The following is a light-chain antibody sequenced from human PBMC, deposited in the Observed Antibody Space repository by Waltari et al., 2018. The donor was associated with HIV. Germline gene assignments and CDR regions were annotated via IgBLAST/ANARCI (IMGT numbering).Light chain of an antibody. J-gene: IGLJ2*01. CDR1: SSDVGSYYL. V-gene: IGLV2-23*02. CDR2: EVS. Sequence: QSALTQPASMSGSPGQSITISCTGTSSDVGSYYLVSWYQQHPGKAPKLMIYEVSKRPSGVSKRFSGSKSGNTASLTISGLQAEDEADYYCCSYAGSSTFVVFGGGTKLTVL. CDR3: CSYAGSSTFVV.